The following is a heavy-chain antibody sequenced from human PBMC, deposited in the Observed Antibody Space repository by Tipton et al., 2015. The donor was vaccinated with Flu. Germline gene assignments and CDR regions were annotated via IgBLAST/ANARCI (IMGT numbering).Heavy chain of an antibody. V-gene: IGHV4-59*01. CDR1: GGSISNFY. CDR2: IYHSGST. Sequence: GLVKPSETLSLTCTVSGGSISNFYWSWIRQPPGKGLEWIGYIYHSGSTNYNPSLKSRVTISVDTSKNQFSLKLNSVTPADTAVYYCARGWGSSWYYFDFWGQGTLVTVSS. D-gene: IGHD6-13*01. J-gene: IGHJ4*02. CDR3: ARGWGSSWYYFDF.